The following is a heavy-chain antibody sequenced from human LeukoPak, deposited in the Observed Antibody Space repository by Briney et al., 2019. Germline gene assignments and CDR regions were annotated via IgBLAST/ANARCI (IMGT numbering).Heavy chain of an antibody. CDR1: GFTFRSYG. V-gene: IGHV3-30*02. J-gene: IGHJ4*02. CDR2: IRYDGSKK. Sequence: GGSLRLSCAASGFTFRSYGMHWVRQAPGKGLEWVAFIRYDGSKKYYADSVKGRFTISRDNSKKTLYLQMNSLRADDTAVYDCAKDASCSNWGQGTLVTVSS. D-gene: IGHD3-10*02. CDR3: AKDASCSN.